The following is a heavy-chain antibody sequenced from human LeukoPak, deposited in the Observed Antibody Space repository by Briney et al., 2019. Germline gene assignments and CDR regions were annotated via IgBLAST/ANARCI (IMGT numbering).Heavy chain of an antibody. CDR3: ARDKSADYYGSGTDY. Sequence: GASVKVSCKASGGTFSSYAISWVRQAPGQGLEWMGRIIPILGIANYAQKFRGRVTITADKSTSTAYMELSSLRSEDTAVYYCARDKSADYYGSGTDYWGQGTLVTVSS. D-gene: IGHD3-10*01. CDR2: IIPILGIA. V-gene: IGHV1-69*04. CDR1: GGTFSSYA. J-gene: IGHJ4*02.